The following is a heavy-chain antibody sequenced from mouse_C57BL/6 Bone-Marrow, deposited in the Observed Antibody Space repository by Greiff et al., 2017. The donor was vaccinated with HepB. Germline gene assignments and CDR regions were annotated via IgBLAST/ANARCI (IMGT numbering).Heavy chain of an antibody. CDR3: ARGEFYYYGSSRYFDV. D-gene: IGHD1-1*01. CDR1: GFNIKNTY. J-gene: IGHJ1*03. CDR2: IDPANGNT. V-gene: IGHV14-3*01. Sequence: EVQLKQSVAELVRPGASVKLSCTASGFNIKNTYMHWVKQRPEQGLEWIGRIDPANGNTKYAPKFQGKATITADTSSNTAYLQLSSLTSEDTAIYYCARGEFYYYGSSRYFDVWGTGTTVTVSS.